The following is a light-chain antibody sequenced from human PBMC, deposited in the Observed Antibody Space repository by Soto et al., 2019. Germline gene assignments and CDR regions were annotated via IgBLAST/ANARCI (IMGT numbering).Light chain of an antibody. V-gene: IGLV1-40*01. CDR1: SSNIGAEYD. Sequence: QSVLTQPPSVSGAPGQRVAISCTGSSSNIGAEYDVHWYQQLPGTAPKRLIYGDNNRPSGVPDRFSGSKSGTSASLAITGLQPEDEADYYCQSYDSSLTTFVFGPGTKVTVL. CDR2: GDN. CDR3: QSYDSSLTTFV. J-gene: IGLJ1*01.